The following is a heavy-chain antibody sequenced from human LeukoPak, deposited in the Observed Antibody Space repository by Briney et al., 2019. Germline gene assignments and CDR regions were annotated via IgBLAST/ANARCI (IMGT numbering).Heavy chain of an antibody. CDR3: ARALERYYFDL. D-gene: IGHD1-1*01. Sequence: SQTLSLTCAISGDTVSGNSGAWIWIRQSPSRGLEWLGRTYYMSKWFHEYAVSVKGRIIISPDTANNQFSLHLSSVTADDTGVYYCARALERYYFDLWGQGTLVTVSS. CDR1: GDTVSGNSGA. V-gene: IGHV6-1*01. CDR2: TYYMSKWFH. J-gene: IGHJ4*02.